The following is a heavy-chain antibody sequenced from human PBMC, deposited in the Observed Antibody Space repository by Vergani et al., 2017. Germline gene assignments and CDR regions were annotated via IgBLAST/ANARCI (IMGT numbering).Heavy chain of an antibody. Sequence: EVQLLESGGSLKQSGGSVRLSCAASGFTLSTYAMHCLRQAPGKGLEWVSALTGGGGSTYYADSFKGRFIISRDNSRDTLYLQMNSLRPEDTATYYCVKDAGSYENFFDSWGQGTLVTVSS. CDR2: LTGGGGST. J-gene: IGHJ4*02. CDR1: GFTLSTYA. D-gene: IGHD1-26*01. V-gene: IGHV3-23*01. CDR3: VKDAGSYENFFDS.